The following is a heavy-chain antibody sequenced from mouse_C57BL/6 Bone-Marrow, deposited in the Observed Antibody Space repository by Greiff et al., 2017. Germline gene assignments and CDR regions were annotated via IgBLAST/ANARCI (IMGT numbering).Heavy chain of an antibody. V-gene: IGHV1-77*01. CDR1: GYTFTDYY. CDR3: ARGTTVVATDY. D-gene: IGHD1-1*01. Sequence: QVQLQQSGAELARPGASVKLSCKASGYTFTDYYINWVKQRPGQGLEWIGEIYPGSGNTYYNEKFKGKATLTADKSSSTAYMQLSSLTSEDSAVYFCARGTTVVATDYWGQGTTLTVSS. J-gene: IGHJ2*01. CDR2: IYPGSGNT.